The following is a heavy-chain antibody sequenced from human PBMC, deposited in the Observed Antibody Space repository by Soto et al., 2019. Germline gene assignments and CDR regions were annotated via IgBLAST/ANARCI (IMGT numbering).Heavy chain of an antibody. D-gene: IGHD3-9*01. V-gene: IGHV3-15*07. CDR2: IKSKTDGGTT. CDR1: GSTFSNAW. J-gene: IGHJ6*02. Sequence: EVQLVESGGGLVKPGGSLRLSCAASGSTFSNAWMNWVRQAPGKGLEWVGRIKSKTDGGTTDYAAPVKGRFTISRDDSKNTLYLQMNSLKTEDTAVYYCTTILFDWLTYGMDVWGQGTTVTVSS. CDR3: TTILFDWLTYGMDV.